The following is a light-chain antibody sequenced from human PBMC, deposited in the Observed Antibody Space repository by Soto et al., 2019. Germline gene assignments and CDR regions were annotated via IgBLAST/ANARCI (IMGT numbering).Light chain of an antibody. Sequence: AIRMTQSPSSFSASTGDRVTITCRASQGISSYLAWYQQKPGKAPKLLIYAASTLQIGVPSRFRGSVSGTDFTLTISCLQSEDFATYYCQQYYSYPRAFGQGTKVVIK. CDR1: QGISSY. CDR3: QQYYSYPRA. V-gene: IGKV1-8*01. J-gene: IGKJ1*01. CDR2: AAS.